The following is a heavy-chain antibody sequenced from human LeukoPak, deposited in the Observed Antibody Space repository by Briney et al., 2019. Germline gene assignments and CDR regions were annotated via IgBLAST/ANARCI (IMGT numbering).Heavy chain of an antibody. CDR2: ISSTGGTA. V-gene: IGHV3-23*01. D-gene: IGHD1-26*01. Sequence: PGGSLRLSCAASGFTFSSFGMSWVRQAPGKGLEWVSAISSTGGTAYYADSVKGRFTISRDNADNSLFLHMDRLRAEDTAVYYCARSWDYYYYYFDVWGKGTTVTVSS. J-gene: IGHJ6*03. CDR3: ARSWDYYYYYFDV. CDR1: GFTFSSFG.